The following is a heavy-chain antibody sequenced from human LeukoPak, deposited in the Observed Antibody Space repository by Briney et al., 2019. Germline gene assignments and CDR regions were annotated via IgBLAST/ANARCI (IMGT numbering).Heavy chain of an antibody. CDR1: GFSFNSYG. D-gene: IGHD5-12*01. CDR3: AKGIPGGYSGYPNWFDP. J-gene: IGHJ5*02. CDR2: ISSDGNNK. V-gene: IGHV3-30*18. Sequence: GGSLRPSCAASGFSFNSYGMHWVRQAPGKGLEWVAVISSDGNNKYYVDSVKGRFTISRDISKNTLYLQMNSLRAEDTAVYYCAKGIPGGYSGYPNWFDPWGQGTLVTVSS.